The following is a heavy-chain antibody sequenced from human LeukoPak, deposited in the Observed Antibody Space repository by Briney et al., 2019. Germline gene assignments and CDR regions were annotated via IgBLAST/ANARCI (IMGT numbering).Heavy chain of an antibody. CDR2: ISWNSGSI. V-gene: IGHV3-9*01. Sequence: GGSLRLSCAASGFTFDDYAMHWVRQAPGKGLEWVSGISWNSGSIGYADSVKGRFTTSRDNAKNSLYLQMNSLRAEDTALYYCAKDIGSSGWYDAEYFQHWGQGTLVTVSS. CDR1: GFTFDDYA. CDR3: AKDIGSSGWYDAEYFQH. D-gene: IGHD6-19*01. J-gene: IGHJ1*01.